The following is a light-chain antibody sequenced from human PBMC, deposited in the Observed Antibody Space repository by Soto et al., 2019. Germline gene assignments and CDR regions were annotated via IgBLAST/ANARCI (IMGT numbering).Light chain of an antibody. CDR1: KSDSGVYDF. CDR3: NSNAGSNTDG. CDR2: ELV. J-gene: IGLJ1*01. Sequence: LTQPPSASWTPPQSLTISCPRTKSDSGVYDFASWYQHHPCTAPRLIHYELVHPPSGVPPRFSVSTPRNTACLAVSGLPAGDEVVYFCNSNAGSNTDGFGSGTKVT. V-gene: IGLV2-8*01.